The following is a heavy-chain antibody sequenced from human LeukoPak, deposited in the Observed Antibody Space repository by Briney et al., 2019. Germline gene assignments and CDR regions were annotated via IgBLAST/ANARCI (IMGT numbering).Heavy chain of an antibody. CDR2: INEDGSGK. Sequence: GGSLRLSCAASGFTFSSHWMSWVRQAPGKGLEWVANINEDGSGKYFVDSVKGRFTVSRDNSKNTLYLQMNSLRAEDTAVYHCAKLPYFAYFDYWGQGTLVSVSS. V-gene: IGHV3-7*05. CDR3: AKLPYFAYFDY. J-gene: IGHJ4*02. D-gene: IGHD3-9*01. CDR1: GFTFSSHW.